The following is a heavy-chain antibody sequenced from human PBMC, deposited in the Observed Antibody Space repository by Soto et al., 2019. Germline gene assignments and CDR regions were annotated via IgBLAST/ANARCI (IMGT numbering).Heavy chain of an antibody. CDR1: GFTFSNHA. D-gene: IGHD3-10*01. V-gene: IGHV3-64*01. J-gene: IGHJ4*02. CDR3: ARDRGGFYYGRLDC. CDR2: VGYEGSNT. Sequence: PGGSLRLSCAASGFTFSNHAIHWVRQAPGKGLEFVSGVGYEGSNTYYANSVKGRFTISRDNSKNTLYLQMGSLKTEDMAVYYCARDRGGFYYGRLDCWGQGT.